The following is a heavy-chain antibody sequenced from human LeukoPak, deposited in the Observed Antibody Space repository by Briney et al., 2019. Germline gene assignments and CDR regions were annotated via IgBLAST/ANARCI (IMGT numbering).Heavy chain of an antibody. CDR1: GFTFSSYG. CDR3: AKVPDDSGSYRFDY. V-gene: IGHV3-30*02. CDR2: IRYDESNK. J-gene: IGHJ4*02. D-gene: IGHD3-10*01. Sequence: GGSLRLSCTASGFTFSSYGMHWVRQAPGKGLEWVAFIRYDESNKYYADSVQGRFTISRDNSKNTLYLQMNSLRAEDTAVYFCAKVPDDSGSYRFDYWGQGTLVTVSS.